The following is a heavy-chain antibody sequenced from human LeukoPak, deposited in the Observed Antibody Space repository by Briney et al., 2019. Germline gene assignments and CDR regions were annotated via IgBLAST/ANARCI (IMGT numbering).Heavy chain of an antibody. J-gene: IGHJ2*01. CDR1: GFTFDDYA. Sequence: GRSLRLSCAASGFTFDDYAMHWVRQAPGKGLEWVSGISYNSDTIAYADSVKGRFTITRDNAKNSLYLQMNSLRAEDTALYYCAKDYCGGDCYSGWYFDLWGRGTLVTVSS. CDR3: AKDYCGGDCYSGWYFDL. V-gene: IGHV3-9*01. D-gene: IGHD2-21*02. CDR2: ISYNSDTI.